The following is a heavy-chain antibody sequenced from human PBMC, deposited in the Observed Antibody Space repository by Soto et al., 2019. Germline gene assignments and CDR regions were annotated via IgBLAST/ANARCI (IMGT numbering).Heavy chain of an antibody. CDR3: AKVVHWNDAGTNWFDP. D-gene: IGHD1-1*01. J-gene: IGHJ5*02. Sequence: GGSLRLSCAASGFTLSGYAMSWVRQAPGKGLEWVSAIGTAGDTYYPGSVKGRFTISRDNSKNTLYLQMNSLRAEDTAVYYCAKVVHWNDAGTNWFDPWGQGTLVTVSS. CDR2: IGTAGDT. V-gene: IGHV3-23*01. CDR1: GFTLSGYA.